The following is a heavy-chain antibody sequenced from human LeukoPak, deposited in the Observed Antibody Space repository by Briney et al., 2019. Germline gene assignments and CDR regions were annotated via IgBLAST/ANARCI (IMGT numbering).Heavy chain of an antibody. Sequence: GAPVKVSCKASGYTFTSYYMHWVRQAPGQGLEWMGVINPSGGSTNYAQKFQGRVTMTRDTSTSTVYMELSSLRSEDTAVYYCAKDNQGYFDYWGQGTLVTVSS. CDR2: INPSGGST. CDR3: AKDNQGYFDY. V-gene: IGHV1-46*01. J-gene: IGHJ4*02. CDR1: GYTFTSYY.